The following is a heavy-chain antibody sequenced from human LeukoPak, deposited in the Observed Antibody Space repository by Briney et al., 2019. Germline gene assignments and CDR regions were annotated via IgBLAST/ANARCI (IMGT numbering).Heavy chain of an antibody. Sequence: PSETLSLTCTVSGGSISSSSYYWGWIRQPPGKGLEWIGSIYYSGSTYYNPSLKSRVTISVDTSKNQFSLKLSSVTAADTAVYYCAMDGGYYYDSSGYYWGQGTLVTVSS. J-gene: IGHJ4*02. V-gene: IGHV4-39*01. D-gene: IGHD3-22*01. CDR3: AMDGGYYYDSSGYY. CDR1: GGSISSSSYY. CDR2: IYYSGST.